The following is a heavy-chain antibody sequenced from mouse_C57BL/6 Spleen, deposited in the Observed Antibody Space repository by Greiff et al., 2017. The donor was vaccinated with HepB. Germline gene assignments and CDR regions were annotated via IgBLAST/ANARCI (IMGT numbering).Heavy chain of an antibody. CDR3: ARLRDYSAY. D-gene: IGHD2-12*01. V-gene: IGHV1-26*01. Sequence: EVQLQQSGPELVKPGASVKISCKASGYTFTDYYMNWVKQSHGKSLEWIGDINPNNGGTSYNQKFKGKATLTVDKSASTASMELRSLTSEDSAVYYGARLRDYSAYWGQGNLVTVSA. CDR2: INPNNGGT. J-gene: IGHJ3*01. CDR1: GYTFTDYY.